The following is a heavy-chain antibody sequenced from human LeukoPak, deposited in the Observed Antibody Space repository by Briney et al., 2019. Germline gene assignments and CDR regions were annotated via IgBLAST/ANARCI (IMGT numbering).Heavy chain of an antibody. CDR2: IYTSGST. D-gene: IGHD2-8*01. J-gene: IGHJ5*02. V-gene: IGHV4-61*02. Sequence: PSETLSLTCTVSGGSISSGSYYWSWIRQPAGKGLEWIGRIYTSGSTNYNPSLKSRVTISVDTSKNQFSLKLSSVTAADTAVYYCARGRHRWVYATWFDPWGQGTLVTVSS. CDR3: ARGRHRWVYATWFDP. CDR1: GGSISSGSYY.